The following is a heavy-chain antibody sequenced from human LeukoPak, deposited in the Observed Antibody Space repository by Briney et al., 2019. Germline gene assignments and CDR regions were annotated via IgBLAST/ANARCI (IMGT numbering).Heavy chain of an antibody. Sequence: SETLSLTCTVSGGPMYSYYWSWIRQTPGKGLEWIACVSPGGSAIYNPSLTSRVTMSVDTCKNQFALKLNTVTAADTAVYYCARMKFYDSTGYSPGHYMDVWGKGTTVTVSS. D-gene: IGHD3-22*01. CDR1: GGPMYSYY. V-gene: IGHV4-4*07. J-gene: IGHJ6*03. CDR2: VSPGGSA. CDR3: ARMKFYDSTGYSPGHYMDV.